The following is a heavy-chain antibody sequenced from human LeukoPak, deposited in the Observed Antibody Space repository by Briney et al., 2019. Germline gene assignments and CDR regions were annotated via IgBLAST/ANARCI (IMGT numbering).Heavy chain of an antibody. CDR1: GFTFKRFR. D-gene: IGHD6-13*01. CDR2: ISSTSAHK. J-gene: IGHJ3*02. Sequence: GGALRLPCAASGFTFKRFRMTWVGQAPGKGRDGVASISSTSAHKYHADSVKGRFTISRDNDKNSLYLQMNSLRTEDTALYYCATRVTADSYDASDIWGQGTMVTVSS. CDR3: ATRVTADSYDASDI. V-gene: IGHV3-21*06.